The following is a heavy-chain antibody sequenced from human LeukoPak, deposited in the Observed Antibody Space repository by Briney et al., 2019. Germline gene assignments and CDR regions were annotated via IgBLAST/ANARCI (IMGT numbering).Heavy chain of an antibody. J-gene: IGHJ4*02. CDR1: GFTLSRYS. Sequence: GGSLRLSCAASGFTLSRYSMNWVRQAPGKGLEWVSSISSGSSYIYYAGSVKGRFTISRDNAKNSLYLQMNSLRAEDTALYYCAKDLSSGTGRGFDHWGQGTLVSVSS. CDR3: AKDLSSGTGRGFDH. V-gene: IGHV3-21*04. CDR2: ISSGSSYI. D-gene: IGHD3/OR15-3a*01.